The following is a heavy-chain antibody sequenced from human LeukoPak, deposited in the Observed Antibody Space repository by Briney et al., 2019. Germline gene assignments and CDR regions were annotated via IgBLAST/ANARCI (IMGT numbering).Heavy chain of an antibody. Sequence: GGSLRLSCAASGFTFSGSAMHWVRQASGKGLEWVGRIRSKANSYATAYAASVEGRFTISRDDSKNTAYLQMNSLKTEDTAVYYCTRLGQWLEGVEDYWGQGTLVTVSS. CDR3: TRLGQWLEGVEDY. CDR1: GFTFSGSA. CDR2: IRSKANSYAT. J-gene: IGHJ4*02. V-gene: IGHV3-73*01. D-gene: IGHD5-12*01.